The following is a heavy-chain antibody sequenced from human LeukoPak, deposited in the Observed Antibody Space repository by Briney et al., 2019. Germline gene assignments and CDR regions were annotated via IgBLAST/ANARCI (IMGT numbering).Heavy chain of an antibody. CDR1: GFTFTSSA. V-gene: IGHV1-58*02. CDR2: IVVGSGNT. Sequence: ASVKVSCTASGFTFTSSAMQWVRQARGQRLEGIGWIVVGSGNTNYAQKFQERVTITRDMSISTAYMELSSLRSEDTAVYYCAAAGIQLWPSGDYWGQGTLVTVSS. J-gene: IGHJ4*02. D-gene: IGHD5-18*01. CDR3: AAAGIQLWPSGDY.